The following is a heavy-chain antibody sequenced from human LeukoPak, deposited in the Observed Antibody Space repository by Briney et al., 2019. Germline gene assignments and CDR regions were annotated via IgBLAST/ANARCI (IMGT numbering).Heavy chain of an antibody. Sequence: SEALSLTCTVSGGSMITDTFYWVWNRHPPGKGLEWIANMYSNGGGRQYNRSLTNRVSISVDTSKNQFFLNLNSVTAADTAIYYCTRRTYSTYMDVWGQGTTVTVSS. D-gene: IGHD1-7*01. J-gene: IGHJ6*03. CDR3: TRRTYSTYMDV. V-gene: IGHV4-39*01. CDR2: MYSNGGGR. CDR1: GGSMITDTFY.